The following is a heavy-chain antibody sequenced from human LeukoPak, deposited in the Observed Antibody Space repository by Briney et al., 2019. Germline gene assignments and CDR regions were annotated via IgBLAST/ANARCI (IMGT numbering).Heavy chain of an antibody. CDR3: ARDEGSDYFDY. V-gene: IGHV3-53*01. CDR2: IYGGGST. CDR1: GFTVSSNY. Sequence: GGSLRLSCAASGFTVSSNYMSWVRQAPGKGLEWVSIIYGGGSTFYADSVKGRFTISRDNAKNSLYLQMNSLRAEDTAVYYCARDEGSDYFDYWGQGTLVTVSS. J-gene: IGHJ4*02.